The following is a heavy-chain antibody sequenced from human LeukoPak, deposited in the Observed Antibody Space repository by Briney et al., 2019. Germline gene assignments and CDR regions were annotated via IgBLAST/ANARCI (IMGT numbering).Heavy chain of an antibody. CDR2: IYSGGST. CDR3: AGESGYCSSTSCSYFDY. J-gene: IGHJ4*02. Sequence: PGGSLRLSCAASGFTVSSNYMSWVRQAPGKGLEWVSVIYSGGSTYYADSVKGRFTISRDNSKNTLYLQMNSLRAEDTAVYYCAGESGYCSSTSCSYFDYWGQGTLVTVSS. CDR1: GFTVSSNY. D-gene: IGHD2-2*01. V-gene: IGHV3-53*01.